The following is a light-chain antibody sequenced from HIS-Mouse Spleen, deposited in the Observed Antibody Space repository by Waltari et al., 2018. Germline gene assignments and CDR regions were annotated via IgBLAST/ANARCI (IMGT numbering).Light chain of an antibody. J-gene: IGLJ2*01. CDR3: QSANSSGTYVV. CDR2: KDS. Sequence: SHELTQPPSVSVSPGQTARITCSGDALPKKYAYWYQQKPGQAPVLVIYKDSERPSGIPRRFSGSSPGTTGTLTIRGVQGGDEADYYCQSANSSGTYVVFGGGTKLTVL. V-gene: IGLV3-25*03. CDR1: ALPKKY.